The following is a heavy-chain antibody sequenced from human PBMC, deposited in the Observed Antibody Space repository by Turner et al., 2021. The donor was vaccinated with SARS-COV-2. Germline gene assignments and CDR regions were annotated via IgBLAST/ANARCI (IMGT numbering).Heavy chain of an antibody. J-gene: IGHJ6*02. V-gene: IGHV4-4*07. D-gene: IGHD3-22*01. CDR1: YY. Sequence: YYWSWIRQPAGKGLEWIGRISTSGSTNYNPSLKSRVPMSVDTSKNQFSLQLSSVTAADTAVYYCARDGLYYYDGSAYANYGMDVWGQGTTVTVSS. CDR2: ISTSGST. CDR3: ARDGLYYYDGSAYANYGMDV.